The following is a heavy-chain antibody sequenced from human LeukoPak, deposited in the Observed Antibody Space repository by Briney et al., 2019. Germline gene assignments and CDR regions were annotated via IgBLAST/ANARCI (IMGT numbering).Heavy chain of an antibody. Sequence: TGGSLRLSCAASGFTFSTYEMNWVRQAPGKGLEWVSSISKGSGYIYQTDSVKGRFTISRDNAKNSLFLEMNSLRVEDTAVYYCVRDMGRESIFDYWGQGTLVTVSS. CDR1: GFTFSTYE. V-gene: IGHV3-21*01. J-gene: IGHJ4*02. CDR2: ISKGSGYI. CDR3: VRDMGRESIFDY.